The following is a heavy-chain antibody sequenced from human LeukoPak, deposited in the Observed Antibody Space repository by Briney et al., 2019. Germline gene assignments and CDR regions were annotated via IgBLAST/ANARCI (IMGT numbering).Heavy chain of an antibody. Sequence: GGSLRLSCVASGFTFSSSWMNWVRQAPGKGLEWVANIKYDGSEEYCVDSVKGRFTISRDNAQNSLYLQMNNLRAEDTAVYYCARDVYRSFDYWGQGTLVTVSS. CDR3: ARDVYRSFDY. CDR1: GFTFSSSW. V-gene: IGHV3-7*01. J-gene: IGHJ4*02. D-gene: IGHD5/OR15-5a*01. CDR2: IKYDGSEE.